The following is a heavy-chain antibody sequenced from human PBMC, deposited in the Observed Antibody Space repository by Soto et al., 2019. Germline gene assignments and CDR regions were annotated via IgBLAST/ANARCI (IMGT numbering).Heavy chain of an antibody. CDR3: ARPPGYIRDWYYFDY. D-gene: IGHD6-19*01. V-gene: IGHV1-2*02. J-gene: IGHJ4*02. CDR2: ISPKSGTM. CDR1: VYSLIYYY. Sequence: GXSVKVSCEASVYSLIYYYTHWVRQAPGQGLEWLGRISPKSGTMNYAQKFQGRVTLTWDASLNTAYMELSSLRSDDTALYYCARPPGYIRDWYYFDYWGQGTLVTVSS.